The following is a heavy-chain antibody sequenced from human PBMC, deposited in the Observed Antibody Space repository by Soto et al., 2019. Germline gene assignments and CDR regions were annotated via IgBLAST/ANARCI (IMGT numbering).Heavy chain of an antibody. CDR2: ISYDGSNK. CDR1: GFTFSSYA. V-gene: IGHV3-30-3*01. J-gene: IGHJ6*02. Sequence: GGSLRLSCAASGFTFSSYAMHWVRQAPGKGLEWVAVISYDGSNKYYADSVKGRFTISRDNSKNTLYLQMNSLRAEDTAVYYCARDRCTNGVCYDYYGMDVWGQGTTVTVSS. D-gene: IGHD2-8*01. CDR3: ARDRCTNGVCYDYYGMDV.